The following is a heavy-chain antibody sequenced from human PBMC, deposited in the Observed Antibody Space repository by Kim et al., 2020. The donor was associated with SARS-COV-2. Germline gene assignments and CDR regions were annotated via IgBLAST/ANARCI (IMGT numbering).Heavy chain of an antibody. D-gene: IGHD6-13*01. CDR3: AKAHSSSWLG. J-gene: IGHJ4*02. Sequence: GGSLRLSCAASGFTFSSYGMHWVRQAPGKGLEWVAVISYDGSNKYYADSVKGRFTISRDNSKNTLYLQMNSLRAEDTAVYYCAKAHSSSWLGWGQGTLVTVSS. V-gene: IGHV3-30*18. CDR1: GFTFSSYG. CDR2: ISYDGSNK.